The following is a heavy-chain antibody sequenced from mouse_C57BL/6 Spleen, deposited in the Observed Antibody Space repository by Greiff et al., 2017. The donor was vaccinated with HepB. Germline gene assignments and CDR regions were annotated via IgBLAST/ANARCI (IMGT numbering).Heavy chain of an antibody. J-gene: IGHJ4*01. CDR2: INPSTGGT. CDR1: GYSFTGYY. CDR3: AREEDIYYGNYCSMDY. Sequence: EVQLQQSGPELVKPGASVKISCKASGYSFTGYYMNWVKQSPEKSLEWIGEINPSTGGTTYNQKFKAKATLTVDKSSSTAYMQLKSLTSEDSAVYYCAREEDIYYGNYCSMDYWGQGTSVTVSS. V-gene: IGHV1-42*01. D-gene: IGHD2-1*01.